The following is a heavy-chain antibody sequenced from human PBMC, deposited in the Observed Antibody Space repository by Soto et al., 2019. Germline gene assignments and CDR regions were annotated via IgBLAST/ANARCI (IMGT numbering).Heavy chain of an antibody. J-gene: IGHJ4*02. Sequence: SETLSLTCAVSGGSISSSNWWSWVRQPPGKGLEGIGEIYHSGSTNYNPSLKSRVTISVDKSKNQFSLKLSSVTAADTAVYYYPSYLMAIDFWGQGTLVTGSS. D-gene: IGHD3-10*01. CDR3: PSYLMAIDF. CDR1: GGSISSSNW. V-gene: IGHV4-4*02. CDR2: IYHSGST.